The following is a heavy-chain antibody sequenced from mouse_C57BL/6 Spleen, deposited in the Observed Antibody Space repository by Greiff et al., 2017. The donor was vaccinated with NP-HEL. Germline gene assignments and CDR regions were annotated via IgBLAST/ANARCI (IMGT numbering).Heavy chain of an antibody. J-gene: IGHJ2*01. CDR3: ARDNYGSSLYFDY. D-gene: IGHD1-1*01. CDR2: ISDGGSYT. Sequence: EVQLVESGGGLVKPGGSLKLSCAASGFTFSSYAMSWVRQTPEKRLEWVATISDGGSYTYYPDNVKGRFTISRDNAKNNLYLQMSHLKSEDTAMYYCARDNYGSSLYFDYWGQGTTLTVSS. V-gene: IGHV5-4*01. CDR1: GFTFSSYA.